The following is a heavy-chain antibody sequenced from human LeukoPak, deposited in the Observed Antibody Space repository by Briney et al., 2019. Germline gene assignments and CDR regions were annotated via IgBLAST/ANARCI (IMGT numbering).Heavy chain of an antibody. J-gene: IGHJ4*02. CDR2: IKQDGSEK. CDR1: GFTFSNYW. Sequence: GGSLRLSCAASGFTFSNYWMSWVRQAPGKGLEWVANIKQDGSEKNYVDSVKGRFTISRDNAKNSLYLQMNSLRAEDTAVYYCASEGELGYGYFYWGQGTLVTVPS. V-gene: IGHV3-7*01. CDR3: ASEGELGYGYFY. D-gene: IGHD5-18*01.